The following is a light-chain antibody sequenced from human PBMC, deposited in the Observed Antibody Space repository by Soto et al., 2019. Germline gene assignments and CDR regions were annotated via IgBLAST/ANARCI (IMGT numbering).Light chain of an antibody. J-gene: IGLJ2*01. CDR3: SSYTSSSTRV. V-gene: IGLV2-14*01. Sequence: QSALTQPASVSGSPGQSITISCTGTSSDVGGYNYVSWYQQHPGKAPKLMIYDVSNRPSGVSNRFSGSKSGNTASLTISGLQAEEEAVNYCSSYTSSSTRVFGGGTKLTVL. CDR1: SSDVGGYNY. CDR2: DVS.